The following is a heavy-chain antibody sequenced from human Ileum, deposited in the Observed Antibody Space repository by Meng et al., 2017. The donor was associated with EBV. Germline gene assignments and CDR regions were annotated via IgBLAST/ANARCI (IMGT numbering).Heavy chain of an antibody. CDR1: GGSISSSNG. Sequence: GPLQESGPGLVKPSGTLSLTCAVAGGSISSSNGWSWVRQAPGKGLEWIGEIHHTESTNYTPSLKSRVTISVDKSKNQFSLKLSSVTAADTAVYYCARESYSDSSGYYSLDYWGQGSLVTVSS. D-gene: IGHD3-22*01. V-gene: IGHV4-4*02. CDR3: ARESYSDSSGYYSLDY. CDR2: IHHTEST. J-gene: IGHJ4*02.